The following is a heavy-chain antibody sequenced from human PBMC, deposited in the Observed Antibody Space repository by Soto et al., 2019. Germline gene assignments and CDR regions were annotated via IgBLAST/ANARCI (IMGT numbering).Heavy chain of an antibody. J-gene: IGHJ6*02. CDR1: GFTVSSNY. D-gene: IGHD2-15*01. CDR2: IYSGGST. Sequence: GGSLRLSCAASGFTVSSNYMSWVRQAPGKGLEWVSVIYSGGSTYYADSVKGRFTISRDNSKNTLYLQMNSLRAEDTAVYYCATYCSGGSCYSGYYYYGMDVWGQGTTVTVSS. V-gene: IGHV3-53*01. CDR3: ATYCSGGSCYSGYYYYGMDV.